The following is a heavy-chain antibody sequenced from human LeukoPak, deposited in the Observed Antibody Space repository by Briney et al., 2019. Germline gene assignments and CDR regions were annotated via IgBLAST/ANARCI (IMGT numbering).Heavy chain of an antibody. Sequence: EPSETLSLTCTVSGGSISSSCWTCIRQPPGKGLEWIGYIHSSGSTSYNPSLKSRVTISLDTSKNQFSLKLSSVTAADTAVYYCARDDGSSMTNNINWYVHWGQGTLVTVSS. CDR2: IHSSGST. CDR3: ARDDGSSMTNNINWYVH. CDR1: GGSISSSC. V-gene: IGHV4-59*01. D-gene: IGHD5-24*01. J-gene: IGHJ5*02.